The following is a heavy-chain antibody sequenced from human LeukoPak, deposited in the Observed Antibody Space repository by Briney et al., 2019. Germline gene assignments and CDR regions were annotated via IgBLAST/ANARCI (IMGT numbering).Heavy chain of an antibody. D-gene: IGHD3-22*01. CDR2: IRYDGSNK. V-gene: IGHV3-30*02. J-gene: IGHJ4*02. CDR3: AKGAVGKSESSGYPPHFDY. Sequence: GGSLRLSCAASKFTFSSYGMHWVRQAPGKGLEWVAFIRYDGSNKYYADSVKGRFTISRDNAKNTVFLQMNSLRAGDTAVYYCAKGAVGKSESSGYPPHFDYWGQGTLVTVSS. CDR1: KFTFSSYG.